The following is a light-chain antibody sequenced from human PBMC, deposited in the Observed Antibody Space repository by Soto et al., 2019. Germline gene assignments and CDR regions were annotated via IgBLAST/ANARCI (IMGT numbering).Light chain of an antibody. Sequence: DIVMTQSPDSLAVSLGERATINCKSSQSVLYSSNNKNYLAWYQQRPGQPPKLLIYWASTRESGVPDRFSGSGSGTDFTLTITSLQAEDFAVYYCQQYESTPPTFGQGTKLEIK. CDR3: QQYESTPPT. CDR1: QSVLYSSNNKNY. V-gene: IGKV4-1*01. J-gene: IGKJ2*01. CDR2: WAS.